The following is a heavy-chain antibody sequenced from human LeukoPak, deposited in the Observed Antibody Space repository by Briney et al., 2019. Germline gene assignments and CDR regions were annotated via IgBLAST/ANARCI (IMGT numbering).Heavy chain of an antibody. D-gene: IGHD2-21*02. CDR3: ARGPTTYCGGDCYRIFDY. CDR1: GYTFTSYA. V-gene: IGHV7-4-1*02. J-gene: IGHJ4*02. Sequence: ASVKVSCKASGYTFTSYAMNWVRQAPGQGLEWMGWINTNTGNPTYAQGFTGRFAFSLDTSVSTAYLQISSLKAKDTAVYYCARGPTTYCGGDCYRIFDYWGQGTLVTVSS. CDR2: INTNTGNP.